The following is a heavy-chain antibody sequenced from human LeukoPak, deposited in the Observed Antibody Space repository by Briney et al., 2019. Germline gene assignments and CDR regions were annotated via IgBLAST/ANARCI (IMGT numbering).Heavy chain of an antibody. CDR1: GGSISSSSYY. V-gene: IGHV4-39*07. CDR3: ARGGGYNTFDY. J-gene: IGHJ4*02. Sequence: SGPGLVKPPEALSLTCTVSGGSISSSSYYWGWIRQPPGKGLEGIGSIYYSGSTYYNPSLMSRVPISVDTSKNQFSLRLSSVTAADTAVYSCARGGGYNTFDYWGQGTLVTVSS. CDR2: IYYSGST. D-gene: IGHD5-24*01.